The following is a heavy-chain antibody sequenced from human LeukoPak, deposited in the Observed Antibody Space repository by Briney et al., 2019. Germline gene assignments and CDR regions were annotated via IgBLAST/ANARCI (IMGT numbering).Heavy chain of an antibody. CDR3: ARLVVPAAFDY. CDR2: INPNSGGT. V-gene: IGHV1-2*06. Sequence: ASVKVSCKASGYTFTGYYMHWVRQAPEQGLEWMGRINPNSGGTNYAQKFQGRVTMTRDTSISTAYMELGRLRSDDTAVYYCARLVVPAAFDYWGQGTLVTVSS. CDR1: GYTFTGYY. D-gene: IGHD2-2*01. J-gene: IGHJ4*02.